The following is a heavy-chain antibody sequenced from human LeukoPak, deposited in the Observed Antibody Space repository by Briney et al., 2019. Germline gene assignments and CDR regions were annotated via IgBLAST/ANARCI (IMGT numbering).Heavy chain of an antibody. D-gene: IGHD3-10*01. CDR2: MNPNSGNT. Sequence: ASVKVSCKASGYTFTSYDINWVQQATGQGLEWMGWMNPNSGNTGYAQKFQGRVTMTRNTSISTAYMELSSLRSEDTAVYYCARGPLGHNWFDPWGQGTLVTVSS. CDR3: ARGPLGHNWFDP. J-gene: IGHJ5*02. V-gene: IGHV1-8*01. CDR1: GYTFTSYD.